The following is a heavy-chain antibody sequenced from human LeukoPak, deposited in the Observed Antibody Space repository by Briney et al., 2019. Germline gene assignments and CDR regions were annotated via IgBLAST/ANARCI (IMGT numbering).Heavy chain of an antibody. J-gene: IGHJ4*02. CDR2: IKEDGSEK. V-gene: IGHV3-7*01. Sequence: GGSLRFSCAASGFTLSSYWMSWVRQAPGKGLEWVANIKEDGSEKNFVDSVKGRFTISRDNAKNSLYLQMDRLRADDTAVYYCATYRGLDFGGQGTLVTVSS. CDR3: ATYRGLDF. D-gene: IGHD2-21*01. CDR1: GFTLSSYW.